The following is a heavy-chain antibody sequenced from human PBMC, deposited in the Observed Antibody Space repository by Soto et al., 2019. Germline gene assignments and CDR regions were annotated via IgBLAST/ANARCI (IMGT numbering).Heavy chain of an antibody. CDR1: GFTFGDYA. Sequence: GGSLRLSCIASGFTFGDYAMSWFRQAPGKGLEWVGFIRSKAYAGTTEYAASVKGRFTISRDDSKSIAYLQMNSLKTEDTAVYYCTRDLSSSGRAEYFQHWGQGTLVTVSS. CDR2: IRSKAYAGTT. D-gene: IGHD6-19*01. V-gene: IGHV3-49*03. CDR3: TRDLSSSGRAEYFQH. J-gene: IGHJ1*01.